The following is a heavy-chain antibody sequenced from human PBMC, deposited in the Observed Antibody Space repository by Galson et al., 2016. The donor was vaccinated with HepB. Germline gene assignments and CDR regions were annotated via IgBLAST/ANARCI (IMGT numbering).Heavy chain of an antibody. V-gene: IGHV3-23*01. J-gene: IGHJ4*02. CDR3: AQPLSQMWYGFDS. Sequence: SLRLSCAASGFDFSYYAMDWVRQAPGKGLQWVTTVSITGQTTYYADSVKGRFTITRDTSKNAVYLQMHRLTAEDTAIYYCAQPLSQMWYGFDSCGQGALVTASS. D-gene: IGHD2-15*01. CDR2: VSITGQTT. CDR1: GFDFSYYA.